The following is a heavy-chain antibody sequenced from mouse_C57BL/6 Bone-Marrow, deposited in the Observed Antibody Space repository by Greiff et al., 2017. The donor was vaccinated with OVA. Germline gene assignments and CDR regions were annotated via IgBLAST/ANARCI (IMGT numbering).Heavy chain of an antibody. Sequence: QVQLQQSGAELVRPGTSVKVSCKASGYAFTNYLIEWVKQRPGQGLEWIGVINPGSGGTNYNEKFKGKATLTADKSSSTAYMQLSSLISEDSAVYVCARDLSNLAWFAYWGQGTLVTVSA. J-gene: IGHJ3*01. CDR3: ARDLSNLAWFAY. CDR1: GYAFTNYL. D-gene: IGHD2-3*01. CDR2: INPGSGGT. V-gene: IGHV1-54*01.